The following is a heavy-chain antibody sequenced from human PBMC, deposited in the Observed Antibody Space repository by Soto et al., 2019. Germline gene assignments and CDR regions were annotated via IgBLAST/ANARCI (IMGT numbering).Heavy chain of an antibody. V-gene: IGHV3-73*01. CDR1: GFTFSGSP. CDR3: TRVCSGGTCYFDP. CDR2: VGTKANTYAT. J-gene: IGHJ5*02. D-gene: IGHD2-15*01. Sequence: GSLRLSCAASGFTFSGSPIHWVRQASGKGLEWVGRVGTKANTYATEYSASVKGRFTISRDDSKSTAYLQMNSLKTEDTAIYFCTRVCSGGTCYFDPWGQGTQVTVSS.